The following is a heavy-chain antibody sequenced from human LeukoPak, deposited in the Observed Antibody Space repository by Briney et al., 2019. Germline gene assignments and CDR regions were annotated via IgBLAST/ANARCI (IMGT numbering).Heavy chain of an antibody. J-gene: IGHJ4*02. CDR3: AKEVFDTGKAFES. CDR2: INIGGTNT. CDR1: GFTFNDYY. D-gene: IGHD3-10*01. V-gene: IGHV3-11*05. Sequence: GGSLRLSCAASGFTFNDYYMSWIRQAPGKGLEWLSYINIGGTNTHYADSVKGRFTISRDNSKNTLHLQVNSLRAEDTAIYYCAKEVFDTGKAFESWGQGTLVTVSS.